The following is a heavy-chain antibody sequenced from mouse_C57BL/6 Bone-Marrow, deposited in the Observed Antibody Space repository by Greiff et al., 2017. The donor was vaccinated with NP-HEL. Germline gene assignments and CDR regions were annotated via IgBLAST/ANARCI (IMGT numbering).Heavy chain of an antibody. J-gene: IGHJ4*01. CDR3: ARDRDESNP. CDR2: ISDGGSYT. Sequence: DVQLVESGGGLVKPGGSLKLSCAASGFTFSSYAMSWVRQTPEKRLEWVATISDGGSYTYYPDNVKGRFTISRDNAKNNLYLQMSHLKSEDTAMYYCARDRDESNPWGQGTSVTVSS. D-gene: IGHD2-5*01. V-gene: IGHV5-4*01. CDR1: GFTFSSYA.